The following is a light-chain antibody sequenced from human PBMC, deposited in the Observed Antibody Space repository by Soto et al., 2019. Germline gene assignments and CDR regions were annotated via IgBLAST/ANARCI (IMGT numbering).Light chain of an antibody. CDR3: SSSTSTDTVL. J-gene: IGLJ2*01. CDR2: DVS. V-gene: IGLV2-14*03. CDR1: NSDVGGYNY. Sequence: QSALTQPASVSGSPGQSITISCTGTNSDVGGYNYVSWYQQHPGQAPKLMIYDVSDRPSGVSNRFSGSKSGNTASLTISGLQAEDEADYYCSSSTSTDTVLFGGGTKVTVL.